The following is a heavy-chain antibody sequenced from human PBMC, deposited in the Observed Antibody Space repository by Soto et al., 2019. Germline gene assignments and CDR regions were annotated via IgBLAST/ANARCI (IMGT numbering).Heavy chain of an antibody. Sequence: SETLSLTFTVSGGSISSGGYYWSWIRQHPGKGLEWIGYIYYSGSTYYNPSLKSRVTISVDTSKNQFSLKLSSVTAADTAVYYCARESYYYDSSGRLFDYWGQGTLVTVSS. CDR1: GGSISSGGYY. V-gene: IGHV4-31*03. CDR2: IYYSGST. D-gene: IGHD3-22*01. J-gene: IGHJ4*02. CDR3: ARESYYYDSSGRLFDY.